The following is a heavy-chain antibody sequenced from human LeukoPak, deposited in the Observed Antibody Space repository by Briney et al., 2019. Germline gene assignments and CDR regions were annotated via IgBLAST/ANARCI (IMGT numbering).Heavy chain of an antibody. D-gene: IGHD4-17*01. V-gene: IGHV1-69*13. CDR1: GGTFSSYA. CDR3: ARETTVTTRFGNDAFDI. CDR2: IIPIFGTA. J-gene: IGHJ3*02. Sequence: SVKVSCTASGGTFSSYAISWVRQAPGQGLEWMGGIIPIFGTANYAQKFQGRVTITADESTSTAYMELSSLRSEDTAVCYCARETTVTTRFGNDAFDIWGQGTMVTVSS.